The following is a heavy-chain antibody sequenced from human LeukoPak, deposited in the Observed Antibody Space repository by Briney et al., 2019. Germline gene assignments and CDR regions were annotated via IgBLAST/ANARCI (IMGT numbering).Heavy chain of an antibody. CDR1: GFTFSSYS. V-gene: IGHV3-21*01. D-gene: IGHD3-3*01. CDR3: ARDHYDFWSGSTNWFDP. J-gene: IGHJ5*02. Sequence: GGSLRLSCAASGFTFSSYSMNWVRQAPGKGLEWVSSISSSSYIYYADSVKGRFTISRDNAKNSLYLQMNSLRAEDTAVYYCARDHYDFWSGSTNWFDPWGQGTLVTVSS. CDR2: ISSSSYI.